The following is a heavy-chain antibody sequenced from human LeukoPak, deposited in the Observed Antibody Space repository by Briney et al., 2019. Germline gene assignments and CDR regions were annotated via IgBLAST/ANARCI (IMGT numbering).Heavy chain of an antibody. CDR2: ISSDGSNT. Sequence: PGGSLRLSCAASGFTFSSYRMHWVRQAPGKGLVWVSFISSDGSNTNYADSVKGRFTTSRDNAKNMLYLQMNSLRAEDTAVYYCTYGSGREGYMDVWGKGTTVTVSS. D-gene: IGHD3-10*01. CDR1: GFTFSSYR. J-gene: IGHJ6*03. CDR3: TYGSGREGYMDV. V-gene: IGHV3-74*01.